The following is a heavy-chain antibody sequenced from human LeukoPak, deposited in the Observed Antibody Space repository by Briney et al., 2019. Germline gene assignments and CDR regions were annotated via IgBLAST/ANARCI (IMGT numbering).Heavy chain of an antibody. CDR2: IYYSGSA. V-gene: IGHV4-31*11. J-gene: IGHJ4*02. CDR3: ARGSDYFDY. Sequence: SETLSLTCAVSGGSISSADFYWSWIRQHPGKGLEWIGFIYYSGSAYYNPSLKSRVSISVDTTKNQFSLTLNSVTAADTAVYYCARGSDYFDYWGQGTLVTVSS. CDR1: GGSISSADFY.